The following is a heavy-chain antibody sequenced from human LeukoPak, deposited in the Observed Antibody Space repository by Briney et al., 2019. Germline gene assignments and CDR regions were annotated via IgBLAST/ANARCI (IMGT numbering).Heavy chain of an antibody. J-gene: IGHJ2*01. D-gene: IGHD4-23*01. CDR2: IYYSGST. CDR1: GGSFSGYY. Sequence: PSETLSLTCAVYGGSFSGYYWSWIRQPPGKGLEWIGYIYYSGSTYYNPSLKSRVTISVDTSKNQFSLKLSSVTAADTAVYYCARGATVVTYIDLWGRGTLVTVSS. V-gene: IGHV4-34*09. CDR3: ARGATVVTYIDL.